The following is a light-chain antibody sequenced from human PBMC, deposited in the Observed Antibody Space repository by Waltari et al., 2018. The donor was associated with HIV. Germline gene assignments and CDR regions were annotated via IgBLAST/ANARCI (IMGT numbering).Light chain of an antibody. CDR3: QQSYTTPRT. J-gene: IGKJ1*01. CDR2: DAS. V-gene: IGKV1-39*01. Sequence: DIQMTQSPSSLPASVGDRVTITRRASQNIKTYLNWYQLKPGKAPKLLMFDASTLQSGVPSRFTGSGSGTDFTLTIDSLQPEDFATYSCQQSYTTPRTFGRGTRV. CDR1: QNIKTY.